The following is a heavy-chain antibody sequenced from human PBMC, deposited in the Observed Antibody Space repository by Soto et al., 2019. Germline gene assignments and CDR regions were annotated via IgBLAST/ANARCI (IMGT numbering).Heavy chain of an antibody. CDR1: GYTFTSYG. CDR2: INPGNGNT. J-gene: IGHJ4*02. V-gene: IGHV1-3*01. CDR3: ARGGYFDSSNYFAY. D-gene: IGHD3-22*01. Sequence: ASVKVSCKASGYTFTSYGINWVRQAPGRGLEWMGWINPGNGNTKYSQQFQGRVIIDRDTSASTAYMEFSSLRSEDTAVYYCARGGYFDSSNYFAYWGLGTLVTVSS.